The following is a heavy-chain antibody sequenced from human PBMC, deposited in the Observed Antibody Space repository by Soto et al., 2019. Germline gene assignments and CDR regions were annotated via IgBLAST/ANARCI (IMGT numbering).Heavy chain of an antibody. CDR3: ATVIMRRITMVRGVDYYGMDV. D-gene: IGHD3-10*01. Sequence: ASVKVSCKVSGYTLTELSMHWVRQAPGKGLEWMGGFDPEDGETIYAQKFQGRVTMTEDTSTDTAYMELSSLRSEDTAVYYCATVIMRRITMVRGVDYYGMDVWGQGTTVTVSS. J-gene: IGHJ6*02. V-gene: IGHV1-24*01. CDR2: FDPEDGET. CDR1: GYTLTELS.